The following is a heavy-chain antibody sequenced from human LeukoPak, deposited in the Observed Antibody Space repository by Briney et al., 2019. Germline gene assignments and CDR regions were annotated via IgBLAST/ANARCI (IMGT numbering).Heavy chain of an antibody. CDR1: GFTFTNAW. CDR2: IKSNIDGGTT. J-gene: IGHJ4*02. CDR3: TTDFSHFDFSSGYYSY. Sequence: GGSLRLSCAASGFTFTNAWMVWVRQAPGKGLEWVGRIKSNIDGGTTDLAAPVKGRFTISRHDLTITLYLQMNSLKTEDTAVYYCTTDFSHFDFSSGYYSYWGQGTLVTVSS. V-gene: IGHV3-15*01. D-gene: IGHD3-3*01.